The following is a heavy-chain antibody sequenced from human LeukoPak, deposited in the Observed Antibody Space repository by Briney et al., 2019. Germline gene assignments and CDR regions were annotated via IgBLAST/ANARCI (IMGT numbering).Heavy chain of an antibody. D-gene: IGHD3-10*01. Sequence: GGSLRLSCAASGFTFDDYGMSWVRQAPGKGLEWVSGINWNGGSTGYADSVKGRFTISRDNAKNSLYLQMNSLRAEDTALYYCARAMGGYYGSRERLGYDYWGQGTLVTVSS. CDR2: INWNGGST. V-gene: IGHV3-20*04. CDR1: GFTFDDYG. CDR3: ARAMGGYYGSRERLGYDY. J-gene: IGHJ4*02.